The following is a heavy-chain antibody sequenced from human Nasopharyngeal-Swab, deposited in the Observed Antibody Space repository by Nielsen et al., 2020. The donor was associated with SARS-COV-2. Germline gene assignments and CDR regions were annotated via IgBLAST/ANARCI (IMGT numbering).Heavy chain of an antibody. V-gene: IGHV3-21*01. CDR3: ARDGLDYDFWSAYFMDV. CDR1: GFTFSTYN. J-gene: IGHJ6*02. Sequence: RGSLRLSCAASGFTFSTYNMNWVRQAPGKGLEWVSSLSSSSTYIYYADSVKGRFTISRDSAKNSLYLQMNSLRAEDTAVYYCARDGLDYDFWSAYFMDVWGQGTTVTVSS. CDR2: LSSSSTYI. D-gene: IGHD3-3*01.